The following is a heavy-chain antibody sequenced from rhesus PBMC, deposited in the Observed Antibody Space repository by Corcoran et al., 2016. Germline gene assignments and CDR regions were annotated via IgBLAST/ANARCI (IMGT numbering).Heavy chain of an antibody. CDR2: ITYRGST. V-gene: IGHV4-122*02. J-gene: IGHJ4*01. CDR3: ARDPYGSSYYFDY. CDR1: GFTFSSYG. Sequence: VQLVESGGGLVQPGGSLRLSCAASGFTFSSYGMHWVRQPPGKGLEWIGYITYRGSTSYNPSLKSRVTISRDTSKNQFSLKLSSVTAADTAVYYCARDPYGSSYYFDYWGQGVLVTVSS. D-gene: IGHD4-29*01.